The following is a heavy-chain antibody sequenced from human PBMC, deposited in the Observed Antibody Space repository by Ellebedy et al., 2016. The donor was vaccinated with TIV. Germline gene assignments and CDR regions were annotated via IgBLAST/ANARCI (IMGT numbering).Heavy chain of an antibody. CDR1: GFSFGNYW. D-gene: IGHD6-19*01. CDR2: IKSKLNGGTT. Sequence: GESLKISCAASGFSFGNYWMNWVRQAPGKGLEWVGHIKSKLNGGTTDYAAPVKGRFTISRNDSKNTLYLQMNSLRAEDTAIYYCSREAGTSGWYSGFQHWGQGTLVTVSS. J-gene: IGHJ1*01. CDR3: SREAGTSGWYSGFQH. V-gene: IGHV3-15*07.